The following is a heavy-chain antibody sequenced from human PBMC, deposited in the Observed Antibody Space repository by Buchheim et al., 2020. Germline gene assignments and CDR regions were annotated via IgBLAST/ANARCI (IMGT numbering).Heavy chain of an antibody. CDR1: GYTFTAYY. CDR3: ARDKRQWGKALDT. V-gene: IGHV1-46*04. CDR2: INPGGGYT. Sequence: QVRLVQSGAEVKKPGASVTVSCKASGYTFTAYYVHWVRQAPGQGLEWMGIINPGGGYTVYAQTLQGRVTMTRDTSTSTVYLELSSLRSDDTAIYYCARDKRQWGKALDTWGQGTL. D-gene: IGHD3-16*01. J-gene: IGHJ5*02.